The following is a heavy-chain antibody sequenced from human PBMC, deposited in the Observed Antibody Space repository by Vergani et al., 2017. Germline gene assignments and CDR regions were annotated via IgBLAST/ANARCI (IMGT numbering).Heavy chain of an antibody. CDR1: GYSFTSYW. CDR2: IYPGDSDT. Sequence: EVQLVQSGAEVKTPGESLTISCKGSGYSFTSYWIGWVRQMPGKGLEWMGIIYPGDSDTRYSPSFQGQVTISADKSISTAYLQWSSLKASDTAMYYCARHSSAASQQPITHYYGMDVWGQGTTVTVSS. D-gene: IGHD6-13*01. CDR3: ARHSSAASQQPITHYYGMDV. V-gene: IGHV5-51*01. J-gene: IGHJ6*02.